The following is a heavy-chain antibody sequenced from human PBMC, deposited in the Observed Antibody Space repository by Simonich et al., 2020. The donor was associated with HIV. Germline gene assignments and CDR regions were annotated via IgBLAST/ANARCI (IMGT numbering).Heavy chain of an antibody. J-gene: IGHJ3*02. CDR2: INPNSGGK. Sequence: QVQLVQSGAEVKKPGASVKVSCKASGYTFTGYYMHWVRQAPGQGLECMGWINPNSGGKNYAQKFQGRVTMTRDTSISTAYMELSRLRSDDTAVYYCARILPIKIIDSDAFDIWGQGTMVTVSS. CDR3: ARILPIKIIDSDAFDI. CDR1: GYTFTGYY. V-gene: IGHV1-2*02.